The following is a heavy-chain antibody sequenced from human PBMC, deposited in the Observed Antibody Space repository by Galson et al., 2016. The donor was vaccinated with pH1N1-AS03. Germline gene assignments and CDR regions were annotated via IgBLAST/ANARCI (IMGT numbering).Heavy chain of an antibody. CDR1: GFTFSISY. V-gene: IGHV3-74*01. CDR2: ISNGGINV. J-gene: IGHJ6*03. CDR3: ARDSDYMDV. Sequence: SLRLSCAASGFTFSISYIHWVRQAPGKGLEWVSRISNGGINVRYADFAKGRFAVSRDNAKNTVFLQMNSLRADDTAVYFCARDSDYMDVWGKGTTVTVSS.